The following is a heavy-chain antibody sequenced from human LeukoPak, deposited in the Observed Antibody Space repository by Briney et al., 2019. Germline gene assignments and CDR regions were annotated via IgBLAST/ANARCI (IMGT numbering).Heavy chain of an antibody. D-gene: IGHD4-17*01. Sequence: ASVKVSCKASGYTFTGYYMHCVRQAPGQGLEWMGWINPNSGGTNYAQKFQGRVTMARDTSISTAYMELSRLRSDDTAVYYCARDYGDYASAFDIWGQGTMVTVSS. CDR3: ARDYGDYASAFDI. CDR1: GYTFTGYY. CDR2: INPNSGGT. V-gene: IGHV1-2*02. J-gene: IGHJ3*02.